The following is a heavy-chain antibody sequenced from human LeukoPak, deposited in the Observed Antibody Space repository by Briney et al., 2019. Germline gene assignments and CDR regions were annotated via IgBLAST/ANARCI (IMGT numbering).Heavy chain of an antibody. CDR3: ARANLWSGYSTISFYYYYYGMDV. Sequence: SVKVSCKASGGTFSSYAISWVRQAPGQGLEWMGGIIPIFGTANYAQKFQGRVTITADESTSTAYMELSSLRSEDTAVYYCARANLWSGYSTISFYYYYYGMDVWGQGTTVTVSS. CDR1: GGTFSSYA. D-gene: IGHD3-3*01. J-gene: IGHJ6*02. CDR2: IIPIFGTA. V-gene: IGHV1-69*01.